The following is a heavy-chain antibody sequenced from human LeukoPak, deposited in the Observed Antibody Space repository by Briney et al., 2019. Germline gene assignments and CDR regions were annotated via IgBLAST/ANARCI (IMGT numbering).Heavy chain of an antibody. J-gene: IGHJ4*02. CDR3: AKDYSDSRVGDVFLEY. V-gene: IGHV3-23*01. D-gene: IGHD1-26*01. CDR1: GLTFSNYA. Sequence: GGSLRLSCAASGLTFSNYAMSWFRQAPGKGLEWVSGITSGFTPHYADSVKGRFTISRDNSKNTFHLQMNSLRAEDTAVYYCAKDYSDSRVGDVFLEYWGQGTLVTVSS. CDR2: ITSGFTP.